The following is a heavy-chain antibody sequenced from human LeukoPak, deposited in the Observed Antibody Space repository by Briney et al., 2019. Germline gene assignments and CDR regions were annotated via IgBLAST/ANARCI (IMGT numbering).Heavy chain of an antibody. CDR1: GFTFSSYS. CDR2: ISSSSSYI. Sequence: GGSLRFSCAASGFTFSSYSMKWVRQAPGKGLEWVSSISSSSSYIYYADSVKGRFTISRDNAKNSLYLQMNSLRAEDTAVYYCARVKNGFDGNGYPYYYYYMDVWGRGTTVTVSS. J-gene: IGHJ6*03. D-gene: IGHD3-22*01. V-gene: IGHV3-21*01. CDR3: ARVKNGFDGNGYPYYYYYMDV.